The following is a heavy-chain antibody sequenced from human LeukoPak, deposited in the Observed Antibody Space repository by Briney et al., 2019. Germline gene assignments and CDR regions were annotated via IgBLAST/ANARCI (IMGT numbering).Heavy chain of an antibody. V-gene: IGHV3-30*03. J-gene: IGHJ6*02. CDR2: ISYDGGNK. CDR3: AREWNMDA. D-gene: IGHD1-1*01. CDR1: GFTFSNYG. Sequence: HPGGSLRLSCAASGFTFSNYGMHWVRQAPGKGLEWVAVISYDGGNKYNADSVKGRFTISRDNSKNTLYLQMNSLRAEDTAVYYCAREWNMDAWGQGTTVTVSS.